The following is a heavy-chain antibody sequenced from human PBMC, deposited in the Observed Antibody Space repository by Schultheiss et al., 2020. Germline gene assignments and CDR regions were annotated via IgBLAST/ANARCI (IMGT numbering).Heavy chain of an antibody. Sequence: ASVKVSCKASGSTFTSYGISWVRQAPGQGLEWMGIINPSGGSTSYAQKFQGRVTMTRDTSTSTVYMELSSLRSEDTAVYYCARKYYYYYGMDVWGQGTTVTFSS. CDR1: GSTFTSYG. V-gene: IGHV1-46*03. J-gene: IGHJ6*02. CDR3: ARKYYYYYGMDV. CDR2: INPSGGST.